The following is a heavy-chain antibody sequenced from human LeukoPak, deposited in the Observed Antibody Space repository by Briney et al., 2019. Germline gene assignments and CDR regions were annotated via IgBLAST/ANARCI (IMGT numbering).Heavy chain of an antibody. V-gene: IGHV3-21*01. CDR3: AREFTSGSYYDY. Sequence: GGSLRLSCAASGFTFSSYSMNWVRQAPGKGLEWVSSISSSSSYIYYADSVKGRFTISRDNAKNSLYLQVNSLRAEDTAVYYCAREFTSGSYYDYWGQGALVTVSS. CDR1: GFTFSSYS. CDR2: ISSSSSYI. J-gene: IGHJ4*02. D-gene: IGHD1-26*01.